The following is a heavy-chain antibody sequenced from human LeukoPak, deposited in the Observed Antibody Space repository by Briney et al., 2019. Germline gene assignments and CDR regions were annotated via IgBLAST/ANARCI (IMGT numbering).Heavy chain of an antibody. CDR1: GYTFTGYY. Sequence: ASVKVSCKASGYTFTGYYVHWVRQAPGQGLEWMGWINPNSGGTNYAQKFQGRVTMTRDTSISTANMELSRLRSDDTAVYYCARVRTVVPAAIDYWGQGTLVTVSS. V-gene: IGHV1-2*02. CDR2: INPNSGGT. J-gene: IGHJ4*02. CDR3: ARVRTVVPAAIDY. D-gene: IGHD2-2*01.